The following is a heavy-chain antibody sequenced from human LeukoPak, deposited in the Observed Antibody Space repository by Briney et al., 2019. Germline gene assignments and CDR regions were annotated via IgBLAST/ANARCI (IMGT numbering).Heavy chain of an antibody. V-gene: IGHV2-70*11. D-gene: IGHD6-19*01. J-gene: IGHJ2*01. CDR1: GFSLSTSGMC. CDR3: ARIQAVAGSYWYFDL. CDR2: IDWDDDK. Sequence: SGPALVKPTQTLTLTCTLSGFSLSTSGMCVSWIRQPPGKALEWLARIDWDDDKYYSTSLKTRLTISKDTSKNQVVLTMTNMDPVDTATYYCARIQAVAGSYWYFDLWGRGTLVTVSS.